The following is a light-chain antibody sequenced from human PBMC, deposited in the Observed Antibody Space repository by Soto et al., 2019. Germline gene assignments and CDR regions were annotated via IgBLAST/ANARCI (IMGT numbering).Light chain of an antibody. J-gene: IGKJ4*01. CDR2: TAS. Sequence: DIQMTQSPSTLSASVGDRVTITCRASQSISYWLAWYQLKPGKAPQLLIFTASTVESGVPSRFSGSGSGTEFTLTILGLQPDDCATYYCQQYYSVLSFGGGTKVELK. CDR1: QSISYW. CDR3: QQYYSVLS. V-gene: IGKV1-5*03.